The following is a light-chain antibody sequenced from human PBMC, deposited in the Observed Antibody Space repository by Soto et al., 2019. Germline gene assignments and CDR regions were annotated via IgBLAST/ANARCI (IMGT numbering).Light chain of an antibody. CDR2: EGS. CDR1: SSDVGSYNL. Sequence: QSALTQPASVSGSPGQSITISCTGTSSDVGSYNLVSWYQQHPGKAPKVMIYEGSKRPSGVSTRFSGSRSGNTASLTISGLQSEDEADYYCCSYAGSSYVFGTGTKLPVL. CDR3: CSYAGSSYV. J-gene: IGLJ1*01. V-gene: IGLV2-23*01.